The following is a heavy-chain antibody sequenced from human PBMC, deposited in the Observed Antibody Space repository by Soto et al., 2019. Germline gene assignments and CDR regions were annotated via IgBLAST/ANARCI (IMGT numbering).Heavy chain of an antibody. V-gene: IGHV3-21*01. J-gene: IGHJ4*02. Sequence: GGSLRLSCAASGFTFSSYSMNWVRQAPGKGLEWVSSISSSSSYIYYADSVKGRFTISRDNAKNSLYLQMNSLRAEDTAVYYCARVRPYDILTGYSYSFDYWGQGTLVTVSS. CDR1: GFTFSSYS. D-gene: IGHD3-9*01. CDR3: ARVRPYDILTGYSYSFDY. CDR2: ISSSSSYI.